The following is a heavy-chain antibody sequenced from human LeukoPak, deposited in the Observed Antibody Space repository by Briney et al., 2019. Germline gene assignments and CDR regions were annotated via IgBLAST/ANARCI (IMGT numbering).Heavy chain of an antibody. J-gene: IGHJ6*02. D-gene: IGHD6-13*01. Sequence: ASVKVSCKASGYTFSNYYIHWVRQAPGQGLEWMGVVNLSGGRTKNAQKFQGRVTMTRDTSTSTVFLELRSLRFEDTAAYYCARDRVIIAASGIYYHALDVWGLGTTVTVSS. CDR2: VNLSGGRT. CDR3: ARDRVIIAASGIYYHALDV. V-gene: IGHV1-46*01. CDR1: GYTFSNYY.